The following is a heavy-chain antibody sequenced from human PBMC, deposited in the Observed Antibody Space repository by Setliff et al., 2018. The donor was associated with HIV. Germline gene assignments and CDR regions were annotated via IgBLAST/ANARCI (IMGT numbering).Heavy chain of an antibody. J-gene: IGHJ4*02. Sequence: SETLSLTCAVYGGPSTDNYWNWIRQAPGRGLEWIGEIHHTGYINYNPSFKSRVSMSRDPSTNHFSLKMTSVTAADTAVYYCARHIEGVDLVVVPAASDYWGQGTLVTVSS. D-gene: IGHD2-2*03. CDR3: ARHIEGVDLVVVPAASDY. V-gene: IGHV4-34*01. CDR2: IHHTGYI. CDR1: GGPSTDNY.